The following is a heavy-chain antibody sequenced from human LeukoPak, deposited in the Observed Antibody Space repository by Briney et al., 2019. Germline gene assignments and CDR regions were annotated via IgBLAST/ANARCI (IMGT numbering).Heavy chain of an antibody. CDR2: ISGSGGST. V-gene: IGHV3-23*01. CDR1: EFTFSNYA. CDR3: ATSDYDFWSGLDY. J-gene: IGHJ4*02. Sequence: PGGSLRLSCAASEFTFSNYAMSWVRQAPGKGLEWVSAISGSGGSTYYADSVKGRFTISGDNSKNTLYLQMNSLRAEDTAVYYCATSDYDFWSGLDYWGQGTLVTVSS. D-gene: IGHD3-3*01.